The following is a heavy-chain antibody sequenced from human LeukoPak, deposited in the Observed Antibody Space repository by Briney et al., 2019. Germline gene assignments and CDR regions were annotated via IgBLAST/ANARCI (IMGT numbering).Heavy chain of an antibody. CDR2: IYYSGST. D-gene: IGHD2-2*01. CDR3: ARDIVVPAAISYCYYMDV. CDR1: GDSMSPYY. J-gene: IGHJ6*03. V-gene: IGHV4-59*12. Sequence: KPSETLSLTCSVSGDSMSPYYWTWIRQPPGKGLEWIGYIYYSGSTNYNPSLKSRVTMSVDTSKNQFSLKLSSVTAADTAVYYCARDIVVPAAISYCYYMDVWGKGTTVTVSS.